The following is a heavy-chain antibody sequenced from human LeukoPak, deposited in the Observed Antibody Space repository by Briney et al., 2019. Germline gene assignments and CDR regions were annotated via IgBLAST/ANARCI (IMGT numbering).Heavy chain of an antibody. Sequence: GGSLRLSCAASGFTFSSYAMSWVRQAPGKGREWVSAISGSGGSTYYADSVKGRFTISRDNSKNTLYLQMNSLRAEDTAVYYCAKDGAFGTAAYYFDYWGQGTLVTVSS. CDR2: ISGSGGST. J-gene: IGHJ4*02. CDR3: AKDGAFGTAAYYFDY. D-gene: IGHD6-13*01. V-gene: IGHV3-23*01. CDR1: GFTFSSYA.